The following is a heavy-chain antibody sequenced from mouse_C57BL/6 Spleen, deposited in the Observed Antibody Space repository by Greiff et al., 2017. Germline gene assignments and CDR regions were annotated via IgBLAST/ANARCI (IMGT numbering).Heavy chain of an antibody. CDR1: GYTFTSYW. Sequence: QVQLQQPGAELVMPGASVKLSCKASGYTFTSYWMHWVKQRPGQGLEWIGEIDPSDSYTNYNQKFKGKSILTVDKSSSTAYMQLSSLTSEDSAVYYCARRSGTGLSYWGQGTLVTVSA. CDR3: ARRSGTGLSY. D-gene: IGHD4-1*01. V-gene: IGHV1-69*01. CDR2: IDPSDSYT. J-gene: IGHJ3*01.